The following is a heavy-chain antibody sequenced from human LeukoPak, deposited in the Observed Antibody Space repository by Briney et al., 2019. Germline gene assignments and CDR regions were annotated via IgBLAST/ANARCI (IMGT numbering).Heavy chain of an antibody. CDR2: IYYSGST. D-gene: IGHD3-22*01. CDR3: AREDSSGYFDY. J-gene: IGHJ4*02. CDR1: GGSISSYY. V-gene: IGHV4-59*01. Sequence: NPSETLSLTCTVSGGSISSYYWSWLRQPPGKGLEWLGYIYYSGSTNYNPSLKSRVTISVDTSKNQFSLKLSSVTAADTAVYYCAREDSSGYFDYWGQGTLVTVSS.